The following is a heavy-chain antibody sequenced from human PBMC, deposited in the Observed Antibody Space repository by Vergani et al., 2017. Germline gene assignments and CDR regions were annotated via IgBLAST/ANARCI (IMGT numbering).Heavy chain of an antibody. CDR1: GGSISAGYSF. V-gene: IGHV4-61*02. D-gene: IGHD2-15*01. Sequence: QVQLQASGPGRVQPSQTLSLTCTMSGGSISAGYSFWSWIRQPAGKGLEWLGHISASGNASHSPSLKTRVSMSVDPSKNQLSLTVTSVTAADTAIYLCARRSVGYYRCGKVHPLRTAFDVWGHGTVVTVSS. J-gene: IGHJ3*01. CDR3: ARRSVGYYRCGKVHPLRTAFDV. CDR2: ISASGNA.